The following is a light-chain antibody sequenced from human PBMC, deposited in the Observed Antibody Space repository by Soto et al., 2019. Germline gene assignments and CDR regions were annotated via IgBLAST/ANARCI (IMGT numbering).Light chain of an antibody. CDR2: GAS. Sequence: EIVMTQSPATLSVSPGERATLSCRASQSVSSNLAWYQQKPGQTPRLLIYGASTRATGIPARFSGSGSGTEFTLTISSLQSEDFAVYHCQQYNKWPLYTFGQGTKLEI. V-gene: IGKV3-15*01. CDR1: QSVSSN. CDR3: QQYNKWPLYT. J-gene: IGKJ2*01.